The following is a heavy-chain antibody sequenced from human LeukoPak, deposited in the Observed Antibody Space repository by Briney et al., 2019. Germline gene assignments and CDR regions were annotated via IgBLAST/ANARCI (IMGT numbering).Heavy chain of an antibody. CDR2: IYYLGST. V-gene: IGHV4-59*01. CDR1: GASISSYY. Sequence: PSETLSLTCTVSGASISSYYWSWIRQPPGKGLEWIGYIYYLGSTNYNPSLKSRVTISVDTSKNQFSLKLSSVTTADTAVYYCARMGAIAGASANPDYWGQGTLVSVSS. D-gene: IGHD4/OR15-4a*01. CDR3: ARMGAIAGASANPDY. J-gene: IGHJ4*02.